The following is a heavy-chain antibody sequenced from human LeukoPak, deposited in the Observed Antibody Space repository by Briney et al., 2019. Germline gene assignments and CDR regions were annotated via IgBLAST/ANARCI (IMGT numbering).Heavy chain of an antibody. V-gene: IGHV4-59*12. D-gene: IGHD6-6*01. CDR3: ARGLRGSSSRGGYYYYYMDV. Sequence: SETLSLTCTVSGGSISSYYWSWIRQPPGKGLEWIGYIYYSGSTNYNPSLKSRVTISVDTSKNQFSLKLSSVTAADTAVYYCARGLRGSSSRGGYYYYYMDVWGKGTTVTVSS. CDR2: IYYSGST. J-gene: IGHJ6*03. CDR1: GGSISSYY.